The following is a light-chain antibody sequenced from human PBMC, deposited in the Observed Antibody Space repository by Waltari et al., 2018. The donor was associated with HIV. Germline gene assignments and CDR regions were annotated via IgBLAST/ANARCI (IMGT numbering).Light chain of an antibody. CDR3: ATWDDSLNGVL. J-gene: IGLJ2*01. Sequence: QSVLTQPPSVSAAPGQKVTISCSGSNSNVGSNAVNWYQRLPGTAPKLLIYSNDKRPSGVPDRFTGSKSGASASLAISGLQSEDEGDYYCATWDDSLNGVLFGGGTKVTVL. V-gene: IGLV1-44*01. CDR2: SND. CDR1: NSNVGSNA.